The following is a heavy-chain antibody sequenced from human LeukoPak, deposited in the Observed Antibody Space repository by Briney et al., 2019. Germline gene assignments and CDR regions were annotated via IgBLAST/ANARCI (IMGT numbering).Heavy chain of an antibody. Sequence: GGSLRLSCAASGFTFDDYGMSWVRQAPGKGLEWVSGINWNGGITGYADSVKGRFTISRDNAKNSLYLQMNSLRAEDTALYYCARDFGGNSIDYWGQGTLVTVSS. CDR1: GFTFDDYG. J-gene: IGHJ4*02. CDR2: INWNGGIT. CDR3: ARDFGGNSIDY. D-gene: IGHD4-23*01. V-gene: IGHV3-20*04.